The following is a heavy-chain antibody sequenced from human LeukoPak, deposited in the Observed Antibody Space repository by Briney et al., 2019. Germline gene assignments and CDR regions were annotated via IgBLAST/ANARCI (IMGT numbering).Heavy chain of an antibody. V-gene: IGHV4-39*07. Sequence: SETLSLTCTVSGGSISSSSYYWGWIRQPPGKGLEWIGSTYYSGSTYYNPSLKSRVTISVDTSKNQFSLKLSSVTAADTAVYYCARWRIAVAGPGVDYWXXXXXXTVSX. CDR1: GGSISSSSYY. D-gene: IGHD6-19*01. J-gene: IGHJ4*01. CDR2: TYYSGST. CDR3: ARWRIAVAGPGVDY.